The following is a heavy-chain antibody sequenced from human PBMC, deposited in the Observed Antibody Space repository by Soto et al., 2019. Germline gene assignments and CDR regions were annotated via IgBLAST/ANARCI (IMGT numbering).Heavy chain of an antibody. J-gene: IGHJ6*02. Sequence: GSLRLSCAASGFTFSSYTMNWVRQAPGKGLEWVSSISSRSSYIYYADSMKGRFTISRDNANNSLHLQMNSLRAEDTAVYYCAREGTAFGVVIAGLDVWGQGTTVTVSS. CDR2: ISSRSSYI. D-gene: IGHD3-3*01. V-gene: IGHV3-21*01. CDR3: AREGTAFGVVIAGLDV. CDR1: GFTFSSYT.